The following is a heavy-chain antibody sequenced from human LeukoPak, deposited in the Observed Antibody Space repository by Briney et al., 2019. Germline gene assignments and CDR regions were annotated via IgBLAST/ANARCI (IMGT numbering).Heavy chain of an antibody. D-gene: IGHD3-22*01. V-gene: IGHV3-21*01. CDR1: GFTFSSYS. CDR3: AREGYDSSGYSYYFDY. J-gene: IGHJ4*02. CDR2: ISSSSSYI. Sequence: GGSLRLSFAASGFTFSSYSMNWVRQAPGKGLEWVSSISSSSSYIYYADSVKGRFTISRDNAKNSLYLQMNSLRAEDTAVYYCAREGYDSSGYSYYFDYWGQGTLVTVSS.